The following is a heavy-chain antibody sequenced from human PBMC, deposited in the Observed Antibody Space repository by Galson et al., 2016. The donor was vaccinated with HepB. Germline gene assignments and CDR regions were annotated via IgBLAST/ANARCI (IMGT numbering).Heavy chain of an antibody. J-gene: IGHJ6*02. D-gene: IGHD6-19*01. Sequence: SLRLSCAASGFTSTNAWMNWVRQAPGKGLQWVGRIKGKTDGGTADYAAPVKGRFTISRDDSKNTLYLQMNSLKTEDTAMYYCTTDPYSSGWYGGLDQYYRMDFWGQGTTVTVSS. CDR1: GFTSTNAW. CDR2: IKGKTDGGTA. V-gene: IGHV3-15*07. CDR3: TTDPYSSGWYGGLDQYYRMDF.